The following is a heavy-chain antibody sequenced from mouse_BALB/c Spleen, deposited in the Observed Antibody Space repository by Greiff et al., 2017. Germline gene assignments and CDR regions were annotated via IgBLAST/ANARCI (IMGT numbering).Heavy chain of an antibody. Sequence: VKVVESGPGLVAPSQSLSITCTVSGFSLTSYGVHWVRQPPGKGLEWLGVIWAGGSTNYNSALMSRLSISKDNSKSQVFLKMNSLQTDDTAMYYCARGRIITTKGYFDYWGQGTTLTVSS. J-gene: IGHJ2*01. CDR1: GFSLTSYG. D-gene: IGHD1-1*01. V-gene: IGHV2-9*02. CDR3: ARGRIITTKGYFDY. CDR2: IWAGGST.